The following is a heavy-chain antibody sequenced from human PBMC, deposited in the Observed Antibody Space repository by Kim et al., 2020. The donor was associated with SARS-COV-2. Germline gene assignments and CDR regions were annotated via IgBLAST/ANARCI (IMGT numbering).Heavy chain of an antibody. D-gene: IGHD5-18*01. V-gene: IGHV1-69*01. Sequence: ANYAQKFQGRVTITADESTSTAYMELSSLRSEDTAVYYCARDWDTGAFDIWGQGTMVTVSS. J-gene: IGHJ3*02. CDR3: ARDWDTGAFDI. CDR2: A.